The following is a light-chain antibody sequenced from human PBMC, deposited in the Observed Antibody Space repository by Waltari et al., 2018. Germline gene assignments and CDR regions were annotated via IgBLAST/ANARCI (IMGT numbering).Light chain of an antibody. CDR2: DVS. CDR3: SSYTSSSTREV. J-gene: IGLJ2*01. Sequence: QSALTQPASVSGSPGQSITISCTGTSSDVGGYNYVSWYQQHPGKAPKLIIYDVSDRPSGVSNRFSGSKSGNTASLTISGLQAEDETDYYCSSYTSSSTREVFGGGTKLTVL. CDR1: SSDVGGYNY. V-gene: IGLV2-14*03.